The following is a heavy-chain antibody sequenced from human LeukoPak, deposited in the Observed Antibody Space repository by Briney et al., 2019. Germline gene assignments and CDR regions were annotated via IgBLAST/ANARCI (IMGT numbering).Heavy chain of an antibody. Sequence: VASVKVSCKASGGTFSSYAISWVRQAPGQGLEWMGGIIPIFGTANYAQKFQGRVTITTDESTSTAYMELRSLRSDDTAVYYCARWLQFNDAFDIWGQGTMVTVSS. J-gene: IGHJ3*02. CDR2: IIPIFGTA. V-gene: IGHV1-69*05. D-gene: IGHD5-24*01. CDR1: GGTFSSYA. CDR3: ARWLQFNDAFDI.